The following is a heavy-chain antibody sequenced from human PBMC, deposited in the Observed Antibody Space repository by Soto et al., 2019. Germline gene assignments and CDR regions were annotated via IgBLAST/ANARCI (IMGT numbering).Heavy chain of an antibody. CDR2: IDPSDTYT. J-gene: IGHJ6*02. CDR1: RYSFTNYW. CDR3: ATGRPGYYTLDV. Sequence: GESLKISCKGSRYSFTNYWINWVRQIPGKGLEWMGKIDPSDTYTNYSPSFQGHVTISAEKSISTAYLQWSSLTASDTAIYYCATGRPGYYTLDVWGQGTTGTVSS. V-gene: IGHV5-10-1*01. D-gene: IGHD3-22*01.